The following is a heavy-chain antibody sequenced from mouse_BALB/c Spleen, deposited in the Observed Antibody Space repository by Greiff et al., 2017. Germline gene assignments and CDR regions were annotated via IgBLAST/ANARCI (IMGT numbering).Heavy chain of an antibody. J-gene: IGHJ2*01. CDR1: GYSITSDYA. Sequence: EVMLVESGPGLVKPSQSLSLTCTVTGYSITSDYAWNWIRQFPGNKLEWMGYISYSGSTSYNPSLKSRISITRDTSKNQFFLQLNSVTTEDTATYYCARSRTGFDYWGQGTTLTVSS. CDR2: ISYSGST. CDR3: ARSRTGFDY. V-gene: IGHV3-2*02.